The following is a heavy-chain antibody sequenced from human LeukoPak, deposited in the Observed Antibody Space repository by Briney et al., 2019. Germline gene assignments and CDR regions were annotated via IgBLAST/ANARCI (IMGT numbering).Heavy chain of an antibody. CDR2: IYYSGST. CDR3: ARGIAAAGTWYFDY. V-gene: IGHV4-38-2*02. CDR1: NSSITRGYY. D-gene: IGHD6-13*01. Sequence: SETLSLTCNVSNSSITRGYYWGWIRQVPGKGLEWIGSIYYSGSTNLNPSLKSRVTISVDTSKNQFSLRLTSVTAADTAVYYCARGIAAAGTWYFDYWGQGTLVTVSS. J-gene: IGHJ4*02.